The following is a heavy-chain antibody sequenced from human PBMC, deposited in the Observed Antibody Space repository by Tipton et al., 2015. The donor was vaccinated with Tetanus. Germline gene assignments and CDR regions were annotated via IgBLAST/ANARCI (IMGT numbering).Heavy chain of an antibody. Sequence: GSLRLSCAASGFTVSNNYMTWVRQAPGKGLEWVANIDQQGNEKYYVASVKGRFTVSRDNSKDSVYLQMNSLRAEDTAIYYCARDRGEQWTNFYYMDVWGKGTTVAVSS. V-gene: IGHV3-7*01. J-gene: IGHJ6*03. CDR1: GFTVSNNY. CDR2: IDQQGNEK. D-gene: IGHD6-19*01. CDR3: ARDRGEQWTNFYYMDV.